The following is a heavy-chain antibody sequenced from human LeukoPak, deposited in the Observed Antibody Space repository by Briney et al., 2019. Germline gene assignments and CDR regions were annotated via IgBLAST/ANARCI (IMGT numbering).Heavy chain of an antibody. Sequence: SETLSLTCTVSGGSISSHYWSWIRQPPGKGLEWIGYIYYSGSTNYNPSLKSRVTISVDTSKNQFSLKLSSATAADTAVYYCASTRTFYYYMDVWGKGTTVTVSS. CDR3: ASTRTFYYYMDV. J-gene: IGHJ6*03. V-gene: IGHV4-59*11. CDR2: IYYSGST. D-gene: IGHD2/OR15-2a*01. CDR1: GGSISSHY.